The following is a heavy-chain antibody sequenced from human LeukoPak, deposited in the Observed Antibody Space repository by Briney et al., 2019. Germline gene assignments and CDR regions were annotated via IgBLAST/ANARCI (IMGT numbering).Heavy chain of an antibody. CDR2: IKQDESEK. V-gene: IGHV3-7*01. J-gene: IGHJ3*02. Sequence: GGSLRLSCAASGFTFSSYCMSWVRQAPGKGLKWVANIKQDESEKYYVDSVKGRFTISRDNAKNSLYLQMNSLRAEDTAVYYYARGNYCDRGGYKFAGAFDIWGQGTMVTVSS. CDR1: GFTFSSYC. D-gene: IGHD3-22*01. CDR3: ARGNYCDRGGYKFAGAFDI.